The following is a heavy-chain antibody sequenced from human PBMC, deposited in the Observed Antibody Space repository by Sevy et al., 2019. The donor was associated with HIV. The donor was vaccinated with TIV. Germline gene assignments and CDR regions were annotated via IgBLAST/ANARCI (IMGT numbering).Heavy chain of an antibody. CDR2: IRSRAKTYAT. V-gene: IGHV3-73*01. CDR3: SSQRTIAVAGDYFDY. J-gene: IGHJ4*02. Sequence: GGSLRLSCAASGFTFTGSTMYWVRQASGKGLEWVARIRSRAKTYATAYAASVKGRFTISRDVSRNTAYLQMNSLKTEETAVYYCSSQRTIAVAGDYFDYWGQGTLVTVSS. D-gene: IGHD6-19*01. CDR1: GFTFTGST.